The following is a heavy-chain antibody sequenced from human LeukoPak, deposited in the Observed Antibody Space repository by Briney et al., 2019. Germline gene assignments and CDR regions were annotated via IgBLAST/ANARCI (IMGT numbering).Heavy chain of an antibody. CDR2: TYYRSKCNN. CDR1: GDTVSINTSG. CDR3: ARGGGALDY. Sequence: PSQTLSLTCAISGDTVSINTSGWNWIRQPPSKGLEWLGSTYYRSKCNNDYAVSVKSPITINPDTSTQQLSLQLTSVTPEDTAVCYCARGGGALDYWGQGTLVTVSS. J-gene: IGHJ4*02. V-gene: IGHV6-1*01.